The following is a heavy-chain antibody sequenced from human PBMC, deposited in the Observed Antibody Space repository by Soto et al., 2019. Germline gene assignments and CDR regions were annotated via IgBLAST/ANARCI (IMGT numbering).Heavy chain of an antibody. J-gene: IGHJ3*02. V-gene: IGHV3-23*01. CDR2: ISGSGGST. CDR1: GFNISSYA. Sequence: GGSLRLSCAASGFNISSYAMSWVRQAPGKGLEWVSAISGSGGSTYYADSVKGRFTISRDNSKNTLYLQMNSLRAEDTAVYYCANGGRYDYVWGSYRLAAFDIWGQGTMVTVSS. D-gene: IGHD3-16*02. CDR3: ANGGRYDYVWGSYRLAAFDI.